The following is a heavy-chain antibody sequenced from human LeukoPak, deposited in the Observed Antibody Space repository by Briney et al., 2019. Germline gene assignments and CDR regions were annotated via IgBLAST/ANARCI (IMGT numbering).Heavy chain of an antibody. CDR3: ARDSAVDTAIEFDY. Sequence: ASVKVSCKASGYTFTCYYIHWVRQGPGQGLEWMGWINPNSGGTKYAQKFQGRVTMTRDTSISTAYMELSRLRSDDTAVYYCARDSAVDTAIEFDYWGQGTLVTVSS. CDR2: INPNSGGT. D-gene: IGHD5-18*01. V-gene: IGHV1-2*02. J-gene: IGHJ4*02. CDR1: GYTFTCYY.